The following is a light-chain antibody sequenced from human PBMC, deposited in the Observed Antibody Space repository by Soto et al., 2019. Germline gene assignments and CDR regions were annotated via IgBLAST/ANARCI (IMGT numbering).Light chain of an antibody. V-gene: IGKV3-20*01. J-gene: IGKJ2*01. CDR2: GSS. CDR1: QSVINNY. Sequence: EGVLTQSPGTLSLSPGERASLSCRASQSVINNYLAWYQQKPGQAPKLLIFGSSDRATGIPDRFSGSGSGTDFTLTIIRLEPEDFAVYYCQQYGSSPPYTFGQGTKLEI. CDR3: QQYGSSPPYT.